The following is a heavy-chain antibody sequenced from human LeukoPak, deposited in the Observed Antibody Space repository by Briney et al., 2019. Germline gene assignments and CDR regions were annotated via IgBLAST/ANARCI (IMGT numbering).Heavy chain of an antibody. V-gene: IGHV1-2*02. CDR3: ARGQEYYDSSGYYYDPSFDY. Sequence: ASVKVSCKASGYSFTGYYMHWARQAPGQGLEWMGWINPNSGGTNYAQKFRGRVTMTRDTSISTAYMELSRLRSDDTAVYYCARGQEYYDSSGYYYDPSFDYWGQGTLVTVSS. CDR1: GYSFTGYY. D-gene: IGHD3-22*01. CDR2: INPNSGGT. J-gene: IGHJ4*02.